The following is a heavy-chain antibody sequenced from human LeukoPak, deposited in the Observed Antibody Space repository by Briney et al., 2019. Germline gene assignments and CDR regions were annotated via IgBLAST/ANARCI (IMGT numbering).Heavy chain of an antibody. CDR2: ISSSTKTI. CDR1: GFIFSSYS. Sequence: GGSLRLSCAASGFIFSSYSMNWVRQAPGKGLEWVSYISSSTKTIYYADSVKGRFTIPRDNAKNSLSLQMNSLRDEDTAVYYCARAPQYYDFWSGSGYFDYWGQGTLVTVSS. J-gene: IGHJ4*02. CDR3: ARAPQYYDFWSGSGYFDY. D-gene: IGHD3-3*01. V-gene: IGHV3-48*02.